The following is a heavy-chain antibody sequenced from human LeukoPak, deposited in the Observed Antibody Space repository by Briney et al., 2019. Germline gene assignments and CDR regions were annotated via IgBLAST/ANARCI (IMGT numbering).Heavy chain of an antibody. D-gene: IGHD3-22*01. CDR2: IHYSGST. J-gene: IGHJ4*02. CDR3: ARFYYDSSDYSRSFDY. CDR1: GASISSYY. Sequence: PSETLSLTCTVSGASISSYYWNWIRQPPGKGLEWIGYIHYSGSTNYNPSPKSRVTISIDTSKNQSSLKLSSVTAADTAVYYCARFYYDSSDYSRSFDYWGQGTLVTVSS. V-gene: IGHV4-59*01.